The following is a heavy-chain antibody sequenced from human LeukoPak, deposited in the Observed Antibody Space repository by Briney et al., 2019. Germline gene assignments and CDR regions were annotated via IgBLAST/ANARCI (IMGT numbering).Heavy chain of an antibody. D-gene: IGHD6-6*01. J-gene: IGHJ6*02. CDR3: AKDIRGGYSSSSFYLYYYGMDV. Sequence: PGRSLRLSCAASGFTFDDYAMHWVRQAPGKGLEWVSGISWNSGSIGYADSVKGRFTISRDNAKNSLYLQMNSLRAEDTALYYCAKDIRGGYSSSSFYLYYYGMDVWGQGTTVTVSS. CDR2: ISWNSGSI. CDR1: GFTFDDYA. V-gene: IGHV3-9*01.